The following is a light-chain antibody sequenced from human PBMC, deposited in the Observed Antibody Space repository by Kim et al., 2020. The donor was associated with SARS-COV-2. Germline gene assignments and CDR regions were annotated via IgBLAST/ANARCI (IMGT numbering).Light chain of an antibody. CDR3: QQYFSTPYS. V-gene: IGKV1-NL1*01. J-gene: IGKJ2*03. CDR2: DAS. CDR1: QGIITS. Sequence: DIQMTQSPSSLSASVGDRVTITCRASQGIITSLAWYQQRPAKVPKLLFYDASTLQSGVPSRFSASGSGTQYTLTITTLQPEDFATYYCQQYFSTPYSFGQGTKLEIK.